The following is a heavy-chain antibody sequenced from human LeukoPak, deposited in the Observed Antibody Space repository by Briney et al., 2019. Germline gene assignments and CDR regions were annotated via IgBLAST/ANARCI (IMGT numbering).Heavy chain of an antibody. CDR2: ISGSGGST. V-gene: IGHV3-23*01. CDR1: GFTFSDYW. J-gene: IGHJ4*02. CDR3: AKDRHYYGSGSPYFDY. Sequence: GGSLRLSCAASGFTFSDYWMTWVRQAPGKGLEWVSGISGSGGSTYYADSVKGRFTISRDNSKNTVYLQMNSLRGEDTALYFCAKDRHYYGSGSPYFDYWGQGTLVTVSS. D-gene: IGHD3-10*01.